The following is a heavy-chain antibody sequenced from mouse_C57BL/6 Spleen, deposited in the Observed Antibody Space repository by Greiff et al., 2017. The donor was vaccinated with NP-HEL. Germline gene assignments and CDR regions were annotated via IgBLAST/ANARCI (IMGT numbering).Heavy chain of an antibody. D-gene: IGHD1-1*01. CDR3: ARQGLYGSSYLDY. CDR1: GYTFTSYW. V-gene: IGHV1-69*01. CDR2: IDPSDSYT. J-gene: IGHJ2*01. Sequence: QVQLQQPGAELVMPGASVKLSCKASGYTFTSYWMHWVKQRPGQGLEWIGEIDPSDSYTNYNQKFKGKSTLTVDKSSSTAYMQLSSLTSEDSAVYYCARQGLYGSSYLDYWGQGTTLTVSS.